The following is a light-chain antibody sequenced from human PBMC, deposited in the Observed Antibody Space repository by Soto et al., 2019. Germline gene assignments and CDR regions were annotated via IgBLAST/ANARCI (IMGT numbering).Light chain of an antibody. CDR3: GSWDSSLSDYV. Sequence: SVLTQPPSVSAAPGQKVTISCSGSSSNIGGNSVSWYQQLPGTAPKLLIYDDNKRPSGIPDRFSGSKSGTSATLGITGFQTGDEADYYCGSWDSSLSDYVLGNGTKVTVL. CDR2: DDN. V-gene: IGLV1-51*01. CDR1: SSNIGGNS. J-gene: IGLJ1*01.